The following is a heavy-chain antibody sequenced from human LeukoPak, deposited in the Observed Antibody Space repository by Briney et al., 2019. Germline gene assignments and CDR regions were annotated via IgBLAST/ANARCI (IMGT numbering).Heavy chain of an antibody. D-gene: IGHD3-10*01. Sequence: GGSLRLSCAASGFTFSPHYMDWVRQSPGQGLEWVGLIRNKANGYTTIYAASVKGRFTISRDDSKNSVYLQMDSLKTEDTAVYYCGDLGSAGTDHWGQGTLITVSS. CDR3: GDLGSAGTDH. J-gene: IGHJ4*02. CDR1: GFTFSPHY. CDR2: IRNKANGYTT. V-gene: IGHV3-72*01.